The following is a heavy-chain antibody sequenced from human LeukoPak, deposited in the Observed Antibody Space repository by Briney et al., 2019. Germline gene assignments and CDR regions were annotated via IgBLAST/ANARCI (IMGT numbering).Heavy chain of an antibody. CDR1: GGTFSSYA. CDR3: ARDRGRDGYNYLDY. D-gene: IGHD5-24*01. V-gene: IGHV1-69*13. J-gene: IGHJ4*02. Sequence: GASVKVSCKASGGTFSSYAISWVRQAPGQGLEWMGGIIPIFGTANYAQKSQGRVTITADESTSTAYMELSSLRSEDTAVYYCARDRGRDGYNYLDYWGQGTLVTVSS. CDR2: IIPIFGTA.